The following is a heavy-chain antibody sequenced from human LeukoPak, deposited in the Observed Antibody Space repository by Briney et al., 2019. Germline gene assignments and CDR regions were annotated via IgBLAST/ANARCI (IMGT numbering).Heavy chain of an antibody. CDR2: ISGSGGST. V-gene: IGHV3-23*01. D-gene: IGHD1-26*01. CDR3: AKKSSKWELLRGDYFDY. CDR1: GFTFSSYA. Sequence: GGSLRLSCAASGFTFSSYAMSWVRQAPGKGLEWVSAISGSGGSTYYADSVKGRFTISRDDSKNTLYLQMNSLRAEDTAVYYCAKKSSKWELLRGDYFDYWGQGTLATVSS. J-gene: IGHJ4*02.